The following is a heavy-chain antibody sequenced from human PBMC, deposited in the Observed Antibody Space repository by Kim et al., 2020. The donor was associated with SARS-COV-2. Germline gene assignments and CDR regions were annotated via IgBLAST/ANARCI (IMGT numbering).Heavy chain of an antibody. CDR1: GFTFSDYS. CDR2: TSSSGTYV. J-gene: IGHJ4*02. V-gene: IGHV3-21*01. D-gene: IGHD5-12*01. Sequence: GGSLRLSCVGSGFTFSDYSMTWVRQAPGKGLEWVSSTSSSGTYVYYADSVKGRFNISRDNAKNSLYLQMDSLRVEETAVYYCARENQPGPDGFSLFDYWGQGTLVTVSS. CDR3: ARENQPGPDGFSLFDY.